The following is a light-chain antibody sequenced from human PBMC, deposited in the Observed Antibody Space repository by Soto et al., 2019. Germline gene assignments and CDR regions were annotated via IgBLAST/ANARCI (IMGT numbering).Light chain of an antibody. J-gene: IGKJ5*01. CDR3: QNYGSSPIN. CDR2: GAS. CDR1: QRVSSN. V-gene: IGKV3-20*01. Sequence: EIVLTQSPGTLSLSPGERATLSCRASQRVSSNLAWYHQKPGQAPRLLISGASSRATGIPDRFSGSGSGTDFTLTISRLEPEDFALYYCQNYGSSPINFGQGTRLEIK.